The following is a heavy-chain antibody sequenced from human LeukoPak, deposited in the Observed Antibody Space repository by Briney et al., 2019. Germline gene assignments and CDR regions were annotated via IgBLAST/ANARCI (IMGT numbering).Heavy chain of an antibody. D-gene: IGHD1-14*01. J-gene: IGHJ4*02. Sequence: GGSLRLSCAASGFTVNSNYMSWVRQAPGKGLEGVANINQDGSETYYVDSLNGRFTVSKDKAKQSLYLQMNSLRAEDTAVYYCARSEGKGVVDYWGQGTLVTVSS. V-gene: IGHV3-7*01. CDR3: ARSEGKGVVDY. CDR2: INQDGSET. CDR1: GFTVNSNY.